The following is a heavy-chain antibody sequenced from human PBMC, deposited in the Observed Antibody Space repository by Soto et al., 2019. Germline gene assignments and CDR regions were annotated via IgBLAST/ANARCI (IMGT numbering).Heavy chain of an antibody. CDR3: AKGGRSYCGGDCRYYFDY. J-gene: IGHJ4*02. V-gene: IGHV3-30*18. CDR2: ISYDGSNK. D-gene: IGHD2-21*02. CDR1: RFTFSGYG. Sequence: QVQLVESGGGVVQPGRSLRLSCAASRFTFSGYGMHWVRQAPCKGLEWVAVISYDGSNKFYADSVKGRFTISRDNSKNTLYLQMNSLRAEDTAVYYCAKGGRSYCGGDCRYYFDYWGQGTLVTVAS.